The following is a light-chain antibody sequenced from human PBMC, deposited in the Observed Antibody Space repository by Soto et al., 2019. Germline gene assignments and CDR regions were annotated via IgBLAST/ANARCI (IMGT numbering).Light chain of an antibody. J-gene: IGKJ4*01. CDR1: KGISNY. Sequence: DIQMTQSPSSVSASVGDRVTITCRASKGISNYLAWYQHKPGKAPNLLIYTASILHSGVPSRFSGSGSGTDFTLTISNLQPEDFATYYCQQADSFPLTLGGGTKVEIK. CDR3: QQADSFPLT. CDR2: TAS. V-gene: IGKV1-12*01.